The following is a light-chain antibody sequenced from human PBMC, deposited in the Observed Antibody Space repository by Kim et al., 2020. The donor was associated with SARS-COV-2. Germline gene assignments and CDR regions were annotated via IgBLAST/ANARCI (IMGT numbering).Light chain of an antibody. CDR1: QSINSY. CDR3: QQYGSFPWT. CDR2: GAS. J-gene: IGKJ1*01. V-gene: IGKV1-5*01. Sequence: DIQMTQSPSALSAVVGDTVTIACRASQSINSYLAWYQQKPGKAPKLLVYGASSLEEGVPSKFSGSGFGTDFTLTISGLHPDDFAAYFCQQYGSFPWTFGQGTRVDIK.